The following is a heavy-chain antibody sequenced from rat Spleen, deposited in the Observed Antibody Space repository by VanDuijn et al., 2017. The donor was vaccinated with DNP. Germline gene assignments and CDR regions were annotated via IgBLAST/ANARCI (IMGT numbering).Heavy chain of an antibody. Sequence: EVQLVESGGGLVQPGRSLKVSCVVSGFTFNNYWMTWIRQVPGKGLEWVASITAGGNTYYGDSVKGRFTISRDNAESTLYLQMDNMRSEDTATYYCTTESTYSGYFDYWGQGVMVPVSS. D-gene: IGHD1-9*01. CDR3: TTESTYSGYFDY. V-gene: IGHV5-31*01. CDR1: GFTFNNYW. CDR2: ITAGGNT. J-gene: IGHJ2*01.